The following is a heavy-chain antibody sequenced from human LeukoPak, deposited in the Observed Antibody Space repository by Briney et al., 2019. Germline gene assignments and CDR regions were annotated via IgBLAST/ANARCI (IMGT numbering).Heavy chain of an antibody. CDR3: ARGKGYTTSSRHRGIDN. Sequence: SETLSLTCAVCGGSFSGYYWSWIRQPPGKGLEGVGEIKDSGSANYNPSLKSRVLISVDTSKNQFSQKMRSVTAADTAAYYGARGKGYTTSSRHRGIDNWGQGTLVTVSS. J-gene: IGHJ4*02. V-gene: IGHV4-34*01. CDR1: GGSFSGYY. D-gene: IGHD6-6*01. CDR2: IKDSGSA.